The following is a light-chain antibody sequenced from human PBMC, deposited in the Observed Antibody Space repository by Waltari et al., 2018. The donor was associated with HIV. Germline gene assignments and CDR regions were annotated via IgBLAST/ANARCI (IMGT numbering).Light chain of an antibody. CDR2: RAS. J-gene: IGKJ1*01. CDR3: QQYSTLGT. V-gene: IGKV1-5*03. CDR1: QSVGIW. Sequence: DIQMTQSPSTLSASVGDRGPLTCRTSQSVGIWLAWYQQKPGKAPNLLIYRASDLESGVPPRFSASGSGTEFSLTISNMQPEDFGTYYCQQYSTLGTFGQGTKVEIK.